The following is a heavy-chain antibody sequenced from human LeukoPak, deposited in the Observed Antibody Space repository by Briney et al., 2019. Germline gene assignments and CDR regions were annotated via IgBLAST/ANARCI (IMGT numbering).Heavy chain of an antibody. Sequence: GGSLRLSCAASGFTFSSYGMHWVRQAQGKGLEWVAVISYDGSNKYYADSVKGRFTISRDNSKNTLYLQMNSLRAEDTAVYYCGGVRGQIDPWGQGTLVTVSS. CDR3: GGVRGQIDP. V-gene: IGHV3-30*03. CDR1: GFTFSSYG. D-gene: IGHD3-10*01. J-gene: IGHJ5*02. CDR2: ISYDGSNK.